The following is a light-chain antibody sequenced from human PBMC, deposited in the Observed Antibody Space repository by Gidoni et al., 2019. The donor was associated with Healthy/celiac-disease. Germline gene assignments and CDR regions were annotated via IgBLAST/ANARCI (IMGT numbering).Light chain of an antibody. CDR3: QQSDSTLFT. J-gene: IGKJ3*01. V-gene: IGKV1-39*01. CDR2: AAS. Sequence: DIQMTQSPSSLSASVGDRVTITCRASQSMRSYLNWYQQKPGKAPKLLIYAASSLQSGVPSRFSGSGSGTDFTLTISSLQPEDFATYYCQQSDSTLFTFGPGTKVDIK. CDR1: QSMRSY.